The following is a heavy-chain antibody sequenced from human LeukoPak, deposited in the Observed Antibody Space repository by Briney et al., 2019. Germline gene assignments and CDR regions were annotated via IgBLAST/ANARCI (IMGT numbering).Heavy chain of an antibody. Sequence: KSSETLSLTCAVYGGSFSGYYWSWIRQPPGKGLEWIGEINHSGSTNYNPSLKSRVTISVDTSKNQFSLKLSSVTAADTAVYYCARGAVVTQLPFDYWGQGTLVTVSS. J-gene: IGHJ4*02. CDR2: INHSGST. CDR3: ARGAVVTQLPFDY. CDR1: GGSFSGYY. V-gene: IGHV4-34*01. D-gene: IGHD2-2*01.